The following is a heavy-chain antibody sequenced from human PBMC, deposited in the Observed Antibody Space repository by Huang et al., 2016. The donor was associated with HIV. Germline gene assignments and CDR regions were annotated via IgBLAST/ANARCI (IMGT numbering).Heavy chain of an antibody. Sequence: VQLVESGGGVVQPGRSLRLACAASGFIFSTYGLHWVRQAPGKGVEGGAVISYDGSNKYYAHSVKGRFTISRDTSENKVDLQMNSLRHEDTAVYYCAKDGADEEWDIDYWGQGTLVTVSS. D-gene: IGHD1-26*01. J-gene: IGHJ4*02. CDR3: AKDGADEEWDIDY. V-gene: IGHV3-30*18. CDR2: ISYDGSNK. CDR1: GFIFSTYG.